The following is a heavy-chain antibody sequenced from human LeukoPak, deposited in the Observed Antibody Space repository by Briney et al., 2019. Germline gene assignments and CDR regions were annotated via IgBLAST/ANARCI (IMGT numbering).Heavy chain of an antibody. V-gene: IGHV4-34*01. CDR1: GGSFSGYY. J-gene: IGHJ6*03. CDR3: ARGVRRSSGPYYYYYYMDV. Sequence: PSETLSLTCAVYGGSFSGYYWSWIRQPPGKGLEWIGEINHSGSTNYNPSLKSRVTISVDTSKNQFSLKLSSVTAADTAVYYCARGVRRSSGPYYYYYYMDVWGKGTTVTVSS. D-gene: IGHD6-25*01. CDR2: INHSGST.